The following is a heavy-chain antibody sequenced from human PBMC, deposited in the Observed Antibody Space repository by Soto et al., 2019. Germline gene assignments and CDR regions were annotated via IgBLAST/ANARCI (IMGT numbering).Heavy chain of an antibody. CDR1: GGSISSGGYY. CDR2: IYYSGST. J-gene: IGHJ4*02. V-gene: IGHV4-31*03. CDR3: ARYYGSGSYQNRNFEY. Sequence: KASETLSLTCTVSGGSISSGGYYWSWIRQHPGKGLEWIGYIYYSGSTYYNPSLKSRVTISVDTSKNQFSLKLSSVTAADTAVYYCARYYGSGSYQNRNFEYWGQGTLVTVSS. D-gene: IGHD3-10*01.